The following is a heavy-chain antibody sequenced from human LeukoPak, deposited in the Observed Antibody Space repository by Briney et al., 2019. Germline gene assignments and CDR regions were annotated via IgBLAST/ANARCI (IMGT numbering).Heavy chain of an antibody. CDR1: GFTFSSYA. Sequence: GRSLRLSCAASGFTFSSYAMHWVRQAPGKGLEWVAVISYDGSNKYYADSVKGRFTISRDNSKNTLYLQMNSLRVEDTAVYYCARGRPHGNDYWGQGTLVTVSS. CDR2: ISYDGSNK. D-gene: IGHD4-23*01. J-gene: IGHJ4*02. V-gene: IGHV3-30*04. CDR3: ARGRPHGNDY.